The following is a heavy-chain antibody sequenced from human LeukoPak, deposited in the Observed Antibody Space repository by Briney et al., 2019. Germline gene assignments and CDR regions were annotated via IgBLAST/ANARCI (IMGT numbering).Heavy chain of an antibody. V-gene: IGHV1-24*01. Sequence: ASVKVSCKVSGYTLTELSMHWVRQAPGKGLEWMGGFDPEGGETIYAQKFQGRVTMTEDTSTDTAYMELSSLRSEDTAVYYCATGAVGATAFNSWGQETLATVSS. CDR1: GYTLTELS. CDR2: FDPEGGET. D-gene: IGHD1-26*01. CDR3: ATGAVGATAFNS. J-gene: IGHJ4*02.